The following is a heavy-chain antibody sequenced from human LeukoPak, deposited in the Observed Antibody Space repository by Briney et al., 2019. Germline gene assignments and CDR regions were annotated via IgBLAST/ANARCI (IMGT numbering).Heavy chain of an antibody. V-gene: IGHV3-30-3*01. J-gene: IGHJ3*02. CDR2: ISYDGSNK. CDR3: AKDVGYSYSWYFAVDI. Sequence: GGSLRLSCAASGFTFSSYAMHWVRQAPGKGLEWVAVISYDGSNKYYADSVKGRFTISRDNSKNTLYLQMNSLRAEDTAVYYCAKDVGYSYSWYFAVDIWGQGTVVSVSS. CDR1: GFTFSSYA. D-gene: IGHD6-13*01.